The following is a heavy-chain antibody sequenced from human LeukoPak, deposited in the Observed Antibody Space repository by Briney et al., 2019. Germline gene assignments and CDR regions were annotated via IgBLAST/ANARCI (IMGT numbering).Heavy chain of an antibody. Sequence: SETLSLTCTVSGGSVSSGSYYWSWIRQPPGKGLEWIEYIYYSGSTNYNPSLKSRVTISVDTSKNQFSLKLSSVTAADTAVYYCARVGVTSGPQIDYWGQGTLVTVSS. D-gene: IGHD2-21*02. CDR3: ARVGVTSGPQIDY. CDR2: IYYSGST. J-gene: IGHJ4*02. CDR1: GGSVSSGSYY. V-gene: IGHV4-61*01.